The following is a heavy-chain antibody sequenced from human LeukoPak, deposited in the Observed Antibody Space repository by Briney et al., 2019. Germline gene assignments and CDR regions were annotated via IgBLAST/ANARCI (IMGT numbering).Heavy chain of an antibody. D-gene: IGHD1-26*01. V-gene: IGHV3-30-3*02. CDR1: GFTFSSYA. J-gene: IGHJ4*02. CDR3: VKKRWELLGPIDY. Sequence: PGGSLRLSCAASGFTFSSYAMHWVRQAPGKGLEWVAVISYDGSNKYYADSVKGRFTISRDNSKNTLYLQMNSLRAEDTALYYCVKKRWELLGPIDYWGQGILVTVSS. CDR2: ISYDGSNK.